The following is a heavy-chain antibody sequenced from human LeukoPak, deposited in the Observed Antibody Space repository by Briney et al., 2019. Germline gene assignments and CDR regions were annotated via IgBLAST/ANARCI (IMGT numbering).Heavy chain of an antibody. J-gene: IGHJ3*02. CDR2: VYHSDSDT. CDR1: GYNFTNYW. V-gene: IGHV5-51*01. Sequence: GESLKISCKGSGYNFTNYWIGWVRQMPGKGLEWMGIVYHSDSDTKYSPSFQGQVTISVDTSINTAYLQWSSLKASDSAIYYCAAPEPWHYDTTGYYGDALDNWGQGTMVTVSS. D-gene: IGHD3-22*01. CDR3: AAPEPWHYDTTGYYGDALDN.